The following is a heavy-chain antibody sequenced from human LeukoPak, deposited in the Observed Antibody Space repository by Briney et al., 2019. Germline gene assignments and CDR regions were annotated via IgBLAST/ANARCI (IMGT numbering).Heavy chain of an antibody. CDR2: ISSGSSYI. CDR3: ATLPHMYGGSSTHYFYYGMDV. CDR1: GFTFSSYT. D-gene: IGHD6-13*01. Sequence: GGSLRLSCAASGFTFSSYTMNWVRQAPGKGLEWVSSISSGSSYIYYADSLKGRFTISKDNAKNSLYLQMNSLRAEDTAVYYCATLPHMYGGSSTHYFYYGMDVWGQGTTVTVSS. J-gene: IGHJ6*02. V-gene: IGHV3-21*01.